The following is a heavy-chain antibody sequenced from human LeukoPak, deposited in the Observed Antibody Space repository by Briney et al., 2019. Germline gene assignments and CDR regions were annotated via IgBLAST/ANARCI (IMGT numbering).Heavy chain of an antibody. Sequence: GGSLRLSCAATGLTFSNYWMHWVRQAPGKGLLWVSRTNTDGSSTNYADSVKGRFTVSRDNAKNTVYLQMSSLRVEDTAVYYCARVGSGDYWGRGTLVTVSS. V-gene: IGHV3-74*01. CDR2: TNTDGSST. CDR1: GLTFSNYW. J-gene: IGHJ4*02. CDR3: ARVGSGDY. D-gene: IGHD3-3*01.